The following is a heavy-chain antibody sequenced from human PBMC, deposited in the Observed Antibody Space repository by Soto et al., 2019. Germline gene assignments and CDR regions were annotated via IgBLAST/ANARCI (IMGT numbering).Heavy chain of an antibody. CDR2: IIPIFGTA. D-gene: IGHD6-19*01. CDR3: ATLTIAVAGIDMDV. Sequence: SVKVSCKASGGTFSSYAISWVRQAPGQGLEWMGGIIPIFGTANYAQKFQGRVTITADKSTSTAYMELSSLRSEDTAVYYCATLTIAVAGIDMDVWGQGTAVTVSS. J-gene: IGHJ6*02. V-gene: IGHV1-69*06. CDR1: GGTFSSYA.